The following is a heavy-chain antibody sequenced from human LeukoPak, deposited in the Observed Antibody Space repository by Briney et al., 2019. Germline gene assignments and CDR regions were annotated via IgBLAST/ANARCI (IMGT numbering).Heavy chain of an antibody. D-gene: IGHD3-3*01. CDR3: AKGAGIVTIFGVVTGLSSPTDY. CDR2: ISGSGGST. CDR1: GFTFSSYA. J-gene: IGHJ4*02. V-gene: IGHV3-23*01. Sequence: GGSLRLSCAASGFTFSSYAMSWVRQAPGKGLEWVSAISGSGGSTYYADSVKGRFTISRDNSKNTLYLQMNSLRAEDTAVYYCAKGAGIVTIFGVVTGLSSPTDYWGQGTLVTVSS.